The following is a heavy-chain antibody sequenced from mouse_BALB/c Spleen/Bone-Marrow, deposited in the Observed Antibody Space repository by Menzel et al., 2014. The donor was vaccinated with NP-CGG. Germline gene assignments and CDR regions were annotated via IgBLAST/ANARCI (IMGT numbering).Heavy chain of an antibody. CDR2: IAPGSGST. Sequence: DLVKPGASVKLSCKASGYTFTSYWINWIKQRPGQGLEWIGRIAPGSGSTYYDEMFKGKATLTVDTSSSTAYIQLSSLSSEDSAVYYCTIRYYAMDYWGQGTSVTVSS. CDR3: TIRYYAMDY. V-gene: IGHV1S41*01. D-gene: IGHD1-1*01. CDR1: GYTFTSYW. J-gene: IGHJ4*01.